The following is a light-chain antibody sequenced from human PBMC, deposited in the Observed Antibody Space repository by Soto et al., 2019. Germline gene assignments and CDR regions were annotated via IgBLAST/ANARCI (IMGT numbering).Light chain of an antibody. V-gene: IGKV3-11*01. CDR1: QSLSSY. CDR3: QQYSDLPMT. CDR2: DAS. J-gene: IGKJ5*01. Sequence: EIVLPQSPATLSLSPGERATISCRASQSLSSYLAWYQQKPGQAPRLLIYDASNRATGIPDRFSGRASGTDFTHPISRLETEDFAVYFCQQYSDLPMTFGQWTRLEI.